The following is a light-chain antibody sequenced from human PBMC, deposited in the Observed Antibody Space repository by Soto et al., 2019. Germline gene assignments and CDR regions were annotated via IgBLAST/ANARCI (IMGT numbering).Light chain of an antibody. Sequence: QSALTQPPSVSGSPGQSITISCTGTSSDVGGYKYVSWYQQHPGKAPKFMIYDVSNRPSGVSNRFSGSKSGNTASLTISGLQAEDEADYYCSSYTSSSTVVFGGGTKLTVL. CDR1: SSDVGGYKY. J-gene: IGLJ2*01. CDR2: DVS. CDR3: SSYTSSSTVV. V-gene: IGLV2-14*01.